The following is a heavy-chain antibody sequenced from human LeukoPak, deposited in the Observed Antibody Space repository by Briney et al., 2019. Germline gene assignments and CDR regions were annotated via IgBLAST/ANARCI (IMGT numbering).Heavy chain of an antibody. V-gene: IGHV3-11*01. CDR3: ARARVQLYNDYNWDF. Sequence: NPGGSLRLSCAASGFTFNDYYMSWIRQAPGKGLEWISCISGNSGYIYYADSLRGRFTISRDNAKNSLYLQISTLRAEDTAVYYCARARVQLYNDYNWDFWGRGTLVTVSS. J-gene: IGHJ2*01. CDR2: ISGNSGYI. D-gene: IGHD1-20*01. CDR1: GFTFNDYY.